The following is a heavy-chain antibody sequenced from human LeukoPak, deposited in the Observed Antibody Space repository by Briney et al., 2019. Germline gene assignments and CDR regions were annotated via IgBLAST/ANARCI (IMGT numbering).Heavy chain of an antibody. J-gene: IGHJ4*02. CDR1: GFSFSNYA. V-gene: IGHV3-30-3*01. D-gene: IGHD3-10*01. CDR2: ISYDGSNE. Sequence: PGRSLRLSCAASGFSFSNYAMHWVRQAPGKGLEWVAVISYDGSNEYYAESVKGRFTISRDSSENTLYLEMNSLRVEDTAVYYCARVGYYSSGPFSYFDYWGQGTLVTVSS. CDR3: ARVGYYSSGPFSYFDY.